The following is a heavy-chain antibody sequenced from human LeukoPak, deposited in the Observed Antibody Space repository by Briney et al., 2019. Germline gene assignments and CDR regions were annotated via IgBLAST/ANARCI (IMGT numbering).Heavy chain of an antibody. CDR1: GGSISSSSYY. Sequence: SETLSLTCTVSGGSISSSSYYWGWIRQPPGKGLEWIGSIYYSGSTYYNPSLKSRVTISVDTSKNQFSLKLSSVTAADTAVCYCARGGGLGYYYYYMDVWGKGTTVTVSS. J-gene: IGHJ6*03. V-gene: IGHV4-39*07. D-gene: IGHD3/OR15-3a*01. CDR2: IYYSGST. CDR3: ARGGGLGYYYYYMDV.